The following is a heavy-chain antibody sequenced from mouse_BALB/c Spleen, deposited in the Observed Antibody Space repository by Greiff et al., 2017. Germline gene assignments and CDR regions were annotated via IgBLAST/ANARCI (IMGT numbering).Heavy chain of an antibody. Sequence: DVQLQESGPGLVKPSQSLSLTCSVTGYSITSGYYWNWIRQFPGNKLEWMGYISYDGSNNYNPSLKNRISITRDTSKNQFFLKLNSVTTEDTATYYCARPRGGYDYLYAMDYWGQGTSVTVSS. D-gene: IGHD2-4*01. CDR1: GYSITSGYY. CDR3: ARPRGGYDYLYAMDY. J-gene: IGHJ4*01. V-gene: IGHV3-6*02. CDR2: ISYDGSN.